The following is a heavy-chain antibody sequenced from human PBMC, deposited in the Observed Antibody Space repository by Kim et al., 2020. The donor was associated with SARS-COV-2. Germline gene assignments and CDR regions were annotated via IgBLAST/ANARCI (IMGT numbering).Heavy chain of an antibody. CDR1: GGSISSGSYY. CDR3: AREYYYDSSGYYITSSFDY. Sequence: SETLSLTCTVSGGSISSGSYYWSWIRQPAGKGLEWIGRIYTSGSTNYNPSLKSRVTISVDTSKNQFSLKLSSVTAADTAVYYCAREYYYDSSGYYITSSFDYWGQGTLVTVSS. CDR2: IYTSGST. D-gene: IGHD3-22*01. J-gene: IGHJ4*02. V-gene: IGHV4-61*02.